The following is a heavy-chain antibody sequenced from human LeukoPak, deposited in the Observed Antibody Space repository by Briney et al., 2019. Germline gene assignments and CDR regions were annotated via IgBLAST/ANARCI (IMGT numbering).Heavy chain of an antibody. V-gene: IGHV3-74*01. D-gene: IGHD3-22*01. CDR2: INGDESST. CDR1: GFTFSSYY. J-gene: IGHJ6*02. Sequence: GGSLRLSCAASGFTFSSYYMHWVRQVPGKGLVWVSRINGDESSTTYADSVKGRFTISRDNAKNTLYLQMNTLRAEDTAVYYCVRDLLDYDVLSGLHHYYMDVWGQGTTVRVSS. CDR3: VRDLLDYDVLSGLHHYYMDV.